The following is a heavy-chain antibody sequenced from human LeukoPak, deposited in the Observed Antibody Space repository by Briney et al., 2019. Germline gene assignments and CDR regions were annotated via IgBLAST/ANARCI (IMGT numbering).Heavy chain of an antibody. V-gene: IGHV4-4*07. D-gene: IGHD1-1*01. CDR2: IYISGST. Sequence: SESLSLTCTVSGGSLSRYYWSWIRQPAGQGLGGSGRIYISGSTNYNPSLKSRVTMSVDTSKNQFSLKLSSVTAADTAVYYCARDRGTWNDDGFDYWGQGTLVTVSS. J-gene: IGHJ4*02. CDR3: ARDRGTWNDDGFDY. CDR1: GGSLSRYY.